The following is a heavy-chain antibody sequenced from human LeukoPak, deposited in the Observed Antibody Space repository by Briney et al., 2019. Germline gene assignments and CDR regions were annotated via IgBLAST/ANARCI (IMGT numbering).Heavy chain of an antibody. D-gene: IGHD2-2*01. CDR1: GXSISSYY. Sequence: PSETLSLTCTVSGXSISSYYGSWIRQPPGKGLEWIGYIYYSGSTNYNPSLKRRVTISVDTSKNQFSLKLSSVTAADTAVYYCARSYCSSTSCYDYFDYWGQGTLVTVSS. V-gene: IGHV4-59*01. CDR3: ARSYCSSTSCYDYFDY. CDR2: IYYSGST. J-gene: IGHJ4*02.